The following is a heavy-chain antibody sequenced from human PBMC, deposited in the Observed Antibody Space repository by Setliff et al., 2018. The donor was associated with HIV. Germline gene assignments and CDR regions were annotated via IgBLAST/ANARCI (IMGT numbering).Heavy chain of an antibody. D-gene: IGHD4-4*01. CDR1: GYSISIGYY. V-gene: IGHV4-38-2*02. J-gene: IGHJ5*02. CDR2: IYHSGIT. Sequence: PSETLSLTCAVSGYSISIGYYWGWIRQAPGKGLEWIGNIYHSGITYYNPSLESRISMSVDTSKNQFSLKLTSVTAADTAIYYCARDLTSNSNCFEPWGQGTQVTVSS. CDR3: ARDLTSNSNCFEP.